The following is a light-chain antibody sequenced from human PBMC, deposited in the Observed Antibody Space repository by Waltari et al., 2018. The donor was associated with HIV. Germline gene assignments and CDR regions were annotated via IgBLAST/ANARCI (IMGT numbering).Light chain of an antibody. Sequence: DIQMTQFTSYLSALVGDSGRISCQASQDISYYLNWYQQKPGKAPKLLIYDASRLQRGVPSRFSGGGSGTDFTFTISSLQPEDIATYYCQQYASMFTFGPGTKVNIK. CDR2: DAS. CDR1: QDISYY. CDR3: QQYASMFT. J-gene: IGKJ3*01. V-gene: IGKV1-33*01.